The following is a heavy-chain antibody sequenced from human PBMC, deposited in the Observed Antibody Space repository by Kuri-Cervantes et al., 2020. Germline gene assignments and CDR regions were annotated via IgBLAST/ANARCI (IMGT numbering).Heavy chain of an antibody. V-gene: IGHV1-2*02. CDR2: INPNSGGT. D-gene: IGHD6-6*01. CDR3: ARDGVLIAARPGVYYYYYGMDV. J-gene: IGHJ6*02. Sequence: ASVKVSCKASGFTFTSSAMQWVRQAPGQGLEWMGWINPNSGGTNYAQKFQGRVTMTRDTSISTAYMELSRLRSDDTAVYYCARDGVLIAARPGVYYYYYGMDVWGQGTTVTVSS. CDR1: GFTFTSSA.